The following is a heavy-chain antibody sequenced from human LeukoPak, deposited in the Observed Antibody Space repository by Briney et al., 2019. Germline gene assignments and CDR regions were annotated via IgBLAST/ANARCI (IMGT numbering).Heavy chain of an antibody. Sequence: SETLSLTCTVSGGSISSYYWSWIRQPAGKGLEWVGRIYTSGSTNYNPSLKSRVTMSVDTSKNQFSVKLSSVTAADTAVYYCARDPHPFYYYGMDVWGQGTTVTVSS. CDR3: ARDPHPFYYYGMDV. V-gene: IGHV4-4*07. CDR1: GGSISSYY. CDR2: IYTSGST. J-gene: IGHJ6*02.